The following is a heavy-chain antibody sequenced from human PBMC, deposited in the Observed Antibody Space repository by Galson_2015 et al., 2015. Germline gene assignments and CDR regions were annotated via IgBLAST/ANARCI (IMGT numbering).Heavy chain of an antibody. V-gene: IGHV3-21*01. CDR3: ARDRGTMPLLLRDAFDI. J-gene: IGHJ3*02. Sequence: SLRLSCAASGFTFSSYSMNWVRQAPGKGLEWVSSISSSSSYIYYADSVKGRFTISRDNAKNSLYLQMNSLRAEDTAVYYCARDRGTMPLLLRDAFDIWGQGTMVTVSS. D-gene: IGHD2-2*01. CDR2: ISSSSSYI. CDR1: GFTFSSYS.